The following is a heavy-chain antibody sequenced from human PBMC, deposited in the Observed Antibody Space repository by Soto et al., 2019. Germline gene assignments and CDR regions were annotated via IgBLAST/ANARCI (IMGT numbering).Heavy chain of an antibody. CDR3: AKATATSGGAFEI. CDR1: GFLCRSFD. CDR2: ILVGGST. D-gene: IGHD1-1*01. J-gene: IGHJ3*02. Sequence: GGSLRLSCAVSGFLCRSFDISWVRQAPGKGLDWVSTILVGGSTHYEDSVKGRFTISRDTSKNTVYLQMNSLTAGDTAVYYCAKATATSGGAFEIYGQGTLVTVSS. V-gene: IGHV3-23*01.